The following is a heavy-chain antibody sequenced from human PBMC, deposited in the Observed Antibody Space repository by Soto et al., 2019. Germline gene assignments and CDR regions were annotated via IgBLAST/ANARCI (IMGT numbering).Heavy chain of an antibody. CDR2: TINSGNT. Sequence: QVQLQQWGAGLLKPSETLSLTCAVYGESFSGYYWGWIRLPPRRRLEWIGETINSGNTTYNPSLKGRDTISVDTDRKQFSQRLESLTRAATAVYYCARGKNVKVPEKGSGGYNYWSQGTLVTVSS. V-gene: IGHV4-34*01. CDR3: ARGKNVKVPEKGSGGYNY. D-gene: IGHD6-19*01. J-gene: IGHJ4*02. CDR1: GESFSGYY.